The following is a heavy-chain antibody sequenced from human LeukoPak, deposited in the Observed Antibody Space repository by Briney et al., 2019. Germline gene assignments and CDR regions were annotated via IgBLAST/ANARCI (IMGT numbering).Heavy chain of an antibody. CDR1: GGSISSGGYY. CDR3: ARTPTTPVYYYYYYYMDV. J-gene: IGHJ6*03. D-gene: IGHD1-26*01. Sequence: SETLSLTCTVSGGSISSGGYYWSWIRQHPGKGLEWIGYIYYSGSTYYNPSLKSRVTISVDTSKNQFSLKLSSVTAADTAVYYCARTPTTPVYYYYYYYMDVWGKGTTVTVSS. CDR2: IYYSGST. V-gene: IGHV4-31*03.